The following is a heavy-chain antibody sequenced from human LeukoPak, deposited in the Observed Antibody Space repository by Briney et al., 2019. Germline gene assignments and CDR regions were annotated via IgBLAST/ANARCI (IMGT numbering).Heavy chain of an antibody. V-gene: IGHV4-31*03. Sequence: SETLSLICIVSGGSISSRSYYWDWTRQHPGKGLEWIGHIYYSGSADYNPALKSRVTISVDTSKNQFSLRLSSVTAADTAVYYCARLDYKWNDYYYGLDVWGQGTTVTVSS. CDR2: IYYSGSA. CDR1: GGSISSRSYY. D-gene: IGHD1-20*01. CDR3: ARLDYKWNDYYYGLDV. J-gene: IGHJ6*02.